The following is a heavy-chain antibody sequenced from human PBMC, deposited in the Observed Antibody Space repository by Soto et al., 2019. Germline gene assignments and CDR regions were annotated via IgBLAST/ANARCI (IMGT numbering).Heavy chain of an antibody. D-gene: IGHD6-19*01. J-gene: IGHJ4*02. CDR2: ITIGGGA. V-gene: IGHV3-23*01. CDR1: GLIFSNYA. Sequence: GGSLRLSCAVSGLIFSNYAMNWVRQAPGKGLEWVSVITIGGGATYADSVKGRFIISRDNSRNTLYLQMNSLRVEDTAVYYCAKEFPGSLYYWGQGTLVTVSS. CDR3: AKEFPGSLYY.